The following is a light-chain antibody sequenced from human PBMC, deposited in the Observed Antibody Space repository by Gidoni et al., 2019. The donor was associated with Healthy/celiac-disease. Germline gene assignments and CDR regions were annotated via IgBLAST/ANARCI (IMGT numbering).Light chain of an antibody. V-gene: IGKV1-12*01. CDR3: QQANSFPRT. CDR2: AAS. CDR1: QSISSW. J-gene: IGKJ2*01. Sequence: DIQLTQSPSSVSPSVGDRVTITCRAIQSISSWLAWYQQKPGKAPKLLIYAASSLQSGVPSRFSGSGSGTDFTLTISSLQPEDFATYYCQQANSFPRTFGQGTKLEIK.